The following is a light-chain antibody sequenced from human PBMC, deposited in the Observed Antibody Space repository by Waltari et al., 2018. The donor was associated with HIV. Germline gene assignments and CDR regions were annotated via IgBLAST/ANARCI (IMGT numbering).Light chain of an antibody. V-gene: IGKV3-20*01. J-gene: IGKJ4*01. Sequence: EIVLTQSPGTLSLSPGVRATLSCRASQSVTNNYLAWYQQKPGQAPRLLIYNVSNRATGIPDRFSGGGSGTDFTLTISRLEPEDFAVYYCQQFSNSPLTFGGGTKVEIK. CDR3: QQFSNSPLT. CDR1: QSVTNNY. CDR2: NVS.